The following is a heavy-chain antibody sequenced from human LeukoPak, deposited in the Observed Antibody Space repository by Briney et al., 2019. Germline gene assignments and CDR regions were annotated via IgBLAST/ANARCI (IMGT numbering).Heavy chain of an antibody. J-gene: IGHJ4*02. CDR1: GFTFSSYA. D-gene: IGHD2-8*02. Sequence: GGSLRLSCAASGFTFSSYAMSWVRQAPGKGLEWVSAISGSGGSTYYADSVKGRFTISRDNSKNTLYLQMNSLRAEDTAVYFCAKGLSDPNLVLDSWGQGTLVTVSS. CDR2: ISGSGGST. CDR3: AKGLSDPNLVLDS. V-gene: IGHV3-23*01.